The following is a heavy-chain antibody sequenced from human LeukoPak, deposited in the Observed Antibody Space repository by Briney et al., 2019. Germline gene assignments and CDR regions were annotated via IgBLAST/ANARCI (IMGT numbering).Heavy chain of an antibody. CDR2: ISSSSSYI. J-gene: IGHJ5*02. Sequence: GGSLRLSCAASGFTLSSYEMNWVRQAPGKGLEWVSSISSSSSYIYYADSVKGRFTISRDNAKNSLYLQMNSLRAEDTAVYYCATLEYYYDSSGYFFNWFDPWGQGTLVTVSS. D-gene: IGHD3-22*01. CDR1: GFTLSSYE. CDR3: ATLEYYYDSSGYFFNWFDP. V-gene: IGHV3-21*01.